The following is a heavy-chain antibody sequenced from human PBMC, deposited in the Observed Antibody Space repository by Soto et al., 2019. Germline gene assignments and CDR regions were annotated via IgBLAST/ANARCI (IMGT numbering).Heavy chain of an antibody. CDR3: ARGPQVRGVISS. CDR1: GFTFSSYA. Sequence: QVQLVESGGGVVQPGRSLRLSCAASGFTFSSYAMHWVRQAPGKGLEWVAVISYVGSNKYYADSVKGRFTISRDNSKNTLYLQMNSLRAEDTAVYYCARGPQVRGVISSWGQGTLVTVSS. CDR2: ISYVGSNK. D-gene: IGHD3-10*01. V-gene: IGHV3-30-3*01. J-gene: IGHJ4*02.